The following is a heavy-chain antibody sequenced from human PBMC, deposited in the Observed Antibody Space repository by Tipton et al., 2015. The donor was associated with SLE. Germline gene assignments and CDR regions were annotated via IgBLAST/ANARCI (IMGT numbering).Heavy chain of an antibody. Sequence: TLSLTCSVSGDSITSGSYYWVWIRQPPGKGLEWIGRLHYSGRSYYNPSLMSRVTLSVDTSENQSSLKLTSVTAADTAVYYCARHQPLRGGSYAFWSGLLFFDYWGQGALVTVSS. CDR2: LHYSGRS. J-gene: IGHJ4*02. D-gene: IGHD3/OR15-3a*01. CDR3: ARHQPLRGGSYAFWSGLLFFDY. CDR1: GDSITSGSYY. V-gene: IGHV4-39*01.